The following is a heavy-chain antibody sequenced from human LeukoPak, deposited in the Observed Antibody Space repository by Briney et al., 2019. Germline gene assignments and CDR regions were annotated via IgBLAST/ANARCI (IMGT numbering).Heavy chain of an antibody. CDR2: IDSSSSTI. V-gene: IGHV3-48*04. CDR3: ASPGRSYFDY. J-gene: IGHJ4*02. CDR1: GFTFSSYS. Sequence: HPGGSLRLSCAASGFTFSSYSMNWVRQAPGKGLEWVSYIDSSSSTIYYADSVKGRFTISRDNAKNSLYLQMNSLRAEDTAVYYCASPGRSYFDYWGQGTLVTVSS. D-gene: IGHD1-1*01.